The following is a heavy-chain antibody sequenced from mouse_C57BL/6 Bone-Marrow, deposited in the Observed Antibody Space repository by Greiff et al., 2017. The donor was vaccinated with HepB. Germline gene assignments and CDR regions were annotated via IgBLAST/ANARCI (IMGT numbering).Heavy chain of an antibody. D-gene: IGHD2-3*01. Sequence: EVKLMESGGDLVKPGGSLKLTCAASGFSFSSYGMSWVRQTPDKRLEWVASISSGGSYTYYADSVKGRFTISRDNAKNTLYLQMSSLKSEDTAMYYCARHTPYDGGAMDYWGQGTSVTVSS. CDR3: ARHTPYDGGAMDY. CDR2: ISSGGSYT. J-gene: IGHJ4*01. V-gene: IGHV5-6*01. CDR1: GFSFSSYG.